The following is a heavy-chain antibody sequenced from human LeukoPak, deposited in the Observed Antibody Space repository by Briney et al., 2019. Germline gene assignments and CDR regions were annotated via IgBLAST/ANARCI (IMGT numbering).Heavy chain of an antibody. CDR1: GFTFSDYY. Sequence: PGGSLRLSCAASGFTFSDYYMTWIRQAPGKGLEWISYISSSSSSGSTIYYADSVKGRFTISRDNAKNSLYLQMNSLRAEDTAVYYCARSVVVPAAMTHDYWGQGTLVTVSS. D-gene: IGHD2-2*01. J-gene: IGHJ4*02. CDR3: ARSVVVPAAMTHDY. V-gene: IGHV3-11*04. CDR2: ISSSSSSGSTI.